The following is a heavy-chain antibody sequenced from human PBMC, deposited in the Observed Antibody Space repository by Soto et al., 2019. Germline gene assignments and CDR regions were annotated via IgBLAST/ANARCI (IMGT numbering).Heavy chain of an antibody. J-gene: IGHJ5*02. V-gene: IGHV4-39*01. CDR3: SRRAPEGFDP. CDR2: ISYSGST. Sequence: SETLSLTCTVSGGSIYSSPYYWGWIRQSPGRGLEWIASISYSGSTFYNPSLKSRVTIFVHTSKNEFSLKLSSVTAADSALYYCSRRAPEGFDPWGQGTVVPVYS. CDR1: GGSIYSSPYY.